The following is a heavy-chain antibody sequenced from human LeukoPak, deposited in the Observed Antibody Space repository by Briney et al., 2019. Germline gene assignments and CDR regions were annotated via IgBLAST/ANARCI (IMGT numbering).Heavy chain of an antibody. CDR1: GGSVSGYH. Sequence: SETLSLTCTVSGGSVSGYHWSWIRQPPGRGLEWIGYIYYSGSTYYNPSLKSRVTISVDTSKNQFSLKLSSVTAADTAVYYCASRVGCKFRFTDYYYYYMDVWGNGTTVTVSS. J-gene: IGHJ6*03. D-gene: IGHD5-24*01. CDR3: ASRVGCKFRFTDYYYYYMDV. V-gene: IGHV4-59*06. CDR2: IYYSGST.